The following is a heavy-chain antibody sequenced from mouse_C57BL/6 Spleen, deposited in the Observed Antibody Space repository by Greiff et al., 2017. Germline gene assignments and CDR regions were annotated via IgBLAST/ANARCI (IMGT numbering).Heavy chain of an antibody. CDR1: GYTFTDYE. D-gene: IGHD2-5*01. Sequence: QVQLQQSGAELVRPGASVTLSCKASGYTFTDYEMHWVKQTPVHGLEWIGAIDPETGGTAYNQKFKGKAILTADKSSSTAYMELRSLTSEDSAVYYCTRGSNYSYAMDYWGQGTSVTVSS. V-gene: IGHV1-15*01. CDR2: IDPETGGT. J-gene: IGHJ4*01. CDR3: TRGSNYSYAMDY.